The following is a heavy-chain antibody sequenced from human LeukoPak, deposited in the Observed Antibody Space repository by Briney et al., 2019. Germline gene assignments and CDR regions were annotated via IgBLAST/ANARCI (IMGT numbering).Heavy chain of an antibody. CDR2: ISYDGSNK. Sequence: GGSLRLTCAASGFTFSSYGMHWVRQAPGKGLEWVAVISYDGSNKYYADSVKGRFTISRDNSKNTLYLQMNSLRAEDTAVYYCAKIEEMATISDYWGQGTLVTVSS. CDR1: GFTFSSYG. CDR3: AKIEEMATISDY. J-gene: IGHJ4*02. V-gene: IGHV3-30*18. D-gene: IGHD5-24*01.